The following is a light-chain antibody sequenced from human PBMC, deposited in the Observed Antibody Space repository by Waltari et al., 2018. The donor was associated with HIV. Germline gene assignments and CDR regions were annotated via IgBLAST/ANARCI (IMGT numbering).Light chain of an antibody. CDR3: QQYHTTPFT. Sequence: EIVFTQSPGTLSLSPGESASLSCRASQTISNDYLVWYHQKPGQAPRLLIYGASSRATGIPGRFSGSGSGTDFTLTITRLEPEDFAVYYCQQYHTTPFTFGQGTRLEIK. CDR2: GAS. CDR1: QTISNDY. V-gene: IGKV3-20*01. J-gene: IGKJ5*01.